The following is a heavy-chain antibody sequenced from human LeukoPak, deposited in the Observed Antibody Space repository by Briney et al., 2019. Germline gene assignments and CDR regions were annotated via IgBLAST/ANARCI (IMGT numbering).Heavy chain of an antibody. CDR3: ARAPPAVTGTRSKDPLGY. CDR2: ISSSSNTI. Sequence: PGGSLRLSCAASGFTFSSYSMNWVRQAPGKGLEWISYISSSSNTIYYADSVKGRFTISRDNAKNSLYLQMNSLRAEDTAVYYCARAPPAVTGTRSKDPLGYWGQGTLVTVSS. J-gene: IGHJ4*02. V-gene: IGHV3-48*01. CDR1: GFTFSSYS. D-gene: IGHD6-19*01.